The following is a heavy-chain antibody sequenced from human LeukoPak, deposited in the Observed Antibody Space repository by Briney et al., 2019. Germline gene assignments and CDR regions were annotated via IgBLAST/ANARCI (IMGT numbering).Heavy chain of an antibody. CDR3: AKVLALYGDYDY. CDR1: GFTFSSYA. Sequence: GGSLRLSCAASGFTFSSYAMSWVRQAPGKGLEWVSAISGSGGSTYYADSVKGRSTISRDNSKNTLYLQMNSLRAEDTAVYYCAKVLALYGDYDYWGQGTLVTVSS. J-gene: IGHJ4*02. CDR2: ISGSGGST. V-gene: IGHV3-23*01. D-gene: IGHD4-17*01.